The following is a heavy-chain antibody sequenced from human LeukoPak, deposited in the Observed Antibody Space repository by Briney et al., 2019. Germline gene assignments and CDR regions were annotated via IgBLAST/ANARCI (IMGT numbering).Heavy chain of an antibody. Sequence: ASETLSLTCTVSGGSISSYYWSWIRQPPGKGLEWIGYIYYSGSTNYNPSLKSRVTISVDTSKNQFSLKLSSVTAADTAVYYCARDGGERGYSYGYDYWGQGTLVTVSS. V-gene: IGHV4-59*01. CDR1: GGSISSYY. CDR2: IYYSGST. D-gene: IGHD5-18*01. CDR3: ARDGGERGYSYGYDY. J-gene: IGHJ4*02.